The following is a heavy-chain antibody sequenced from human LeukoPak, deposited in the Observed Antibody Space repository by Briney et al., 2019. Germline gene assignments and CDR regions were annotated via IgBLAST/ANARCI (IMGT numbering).Heavy chain of an antibody. CDR3: ARSVVVPAAPPTAGYMDV. CDR1: GLTFSEYT. V-gene: IGHV3-30*02. CDR2: IRYDGSNK. D-gene: IGHD2-2*01. J-gene: IGHJ6*03. Sequence: PGGSLRLSCAASGLTFSEYTMSWIRQAPGKGLEWVAFIRYDGSNKYYADSVKGRFTISRDNSKNTLYLQMNSLRAEDTAVYYCARSVVVPAAPPTAGYMDVWGKGTTVTVSS.